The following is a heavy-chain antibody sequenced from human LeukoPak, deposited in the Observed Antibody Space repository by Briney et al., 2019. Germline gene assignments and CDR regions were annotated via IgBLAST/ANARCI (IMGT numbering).Heavy chain of an antibody. Sequence: GASVKVSCKASGYTFTSYGISWVRQAPGQGLEWMGWISAYNGNTNYAQKLQGRVTRTTDTSTSTAYMELRSLRSDDTAVYKRARGFYYDFCSGYYKYYFDSWGPGKLVTVS. CDR2: ISAYNGNT. J-gene: IGHJ4*02. CDR1: GYTFTSYG. D-gene: IGHD3-3*01. CDR3: ARGFYYDFCSGYYKYYFDS. V-gene: IGHV1-18*01.